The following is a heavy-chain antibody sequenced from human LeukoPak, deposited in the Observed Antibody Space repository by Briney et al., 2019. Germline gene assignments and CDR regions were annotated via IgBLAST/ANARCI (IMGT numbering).Heavy chain of an antibody. Sequence: ASVKVSCKASGGTFSSYAISWVRQAPGQGLEWMGGIIPIFGTANYAQKFQGRVTITADESTSTAYMELSSLRSEDTAVYYCARDQAVVTRGEFDYWGQGTLVTVSS. CDR3: ARDQAVVTRGEFDY. V-gene: IGHV1-69*13. J-gene: IGHJ4*02. D-gene: IGHD4-23*01. CDR2: IIPIFGTA. CDR1: GGTFSSYA.